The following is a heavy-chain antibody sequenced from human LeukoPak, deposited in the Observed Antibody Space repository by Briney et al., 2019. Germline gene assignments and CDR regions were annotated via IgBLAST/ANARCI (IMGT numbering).Heavy chain of an antibody. CDR3: ATRTMYADPL. Sequence: PSGTLSLTCAASGGSISSTEWWTWVRQPPRKGLEWIGEISRGGTINYNPSLMSRVTISIDQSKNQLSLKLTSVTAADTAVYYCATRTMYADPLWGQGTLVTVSS. V-gene: IGHV4-4*02. CDR1: GGSISSTEW. CDR2: ISRGGTI. D-gene: IGHD2-8*01. J-gene: IGHJ4*02.